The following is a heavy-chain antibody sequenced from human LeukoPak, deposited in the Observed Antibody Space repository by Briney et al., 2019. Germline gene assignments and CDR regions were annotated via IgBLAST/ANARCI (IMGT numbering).Heavy chain of an antibody. CDR3: ARDSRGVIAAALDY. V-gene: IGHV3-23*01. Sequence: QPGGSLRLSCAASGFTFISYAMSWVRQAPGRGLEWVSTVSGSGGGTYYADSVKGRFTISRDNAKNSLYLQMNSLRAEDTAVYYCARDSRGVIAAALDYWGQGTLVTVSS. CDR1: GFTFISYA. CDR2: VSGSGGGT. D-gene: IGHD6-13*01. J-gene: IGHJ4*02.